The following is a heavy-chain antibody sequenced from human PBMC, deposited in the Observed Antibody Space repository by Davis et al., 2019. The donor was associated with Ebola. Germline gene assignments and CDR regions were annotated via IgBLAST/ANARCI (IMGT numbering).Heavy chain of an antibody. CDR2: ISSSSSYI. CDR1: GFTFSSYS. D-gene: IGHD6-13*01. V-gene: IGHV3-21*01. Sequence: GESLKISCAASGFTFSSYSMNWVRQAPGKGLEWVSSISSSSSYIYYADSVKGRFTISRDNAKNSLYLQMNSLRAEDTAVYYCARERAAAWFDPWGQGTLVTVSS. CDR3: ARERAAAWFDP. J-gene: IGHJ5*02.